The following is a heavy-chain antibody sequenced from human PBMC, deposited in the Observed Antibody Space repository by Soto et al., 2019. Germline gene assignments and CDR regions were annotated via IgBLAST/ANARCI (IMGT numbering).Heavy chain of an antibody. D-gene: IGHD1-26*01. CDR3: ARLIGGAPRSGMDV. J-gene: IGHJ6*02. CDR2: IYPGDSDT. Sequence: GESLKISCKGSGYSFTSYWIGWVRQMPGKGLEWMGIIYPGDSDTRYSPSFQGHVTISTDMSINTAYLQWNSLKASDSAKYYWARLIGGAPRSGMDVWGQGTTVTVSS. CDR1: GYSFTSYW. V-gene: IGHV5-51*01.